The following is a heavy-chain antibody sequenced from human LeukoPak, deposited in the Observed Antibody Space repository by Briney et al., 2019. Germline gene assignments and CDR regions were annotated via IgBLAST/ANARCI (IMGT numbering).Heavy chain of an antibody. J-gene: IGHJ4*02. CDR2: FYTSGST. CDR1: GDSISSATYY. D-gene: IGHD1-1*01. CDR3: ARPSGGTPFKRFDY. Sequence: SETLSLTCTVSGDSISSATYYWSWIRQPAGKGLEWVGRFYTSGSTNYNPSLKSRVTISVDTSKNQFSLKLTSVTAADTAMYYCARPSGGTPFKRFDYWGQGTLVTVSS. V-gene: IGHV4-61*02.